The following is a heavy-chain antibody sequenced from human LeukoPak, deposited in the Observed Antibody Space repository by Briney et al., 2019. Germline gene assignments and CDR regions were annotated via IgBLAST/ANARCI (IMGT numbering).Heavy chain of an antibody. CDR2: INPDDSEI. J-gene: IGHJ6*02. CDR3: ARPVGGNGMDV. D-gene: IGHD1-26*01. CDR1: GYSFTNYW. V-gene: IGHV5-51*01. Sequence: GESLKISCKGSGYSFTNYWIGWVRQTPGKGLEWMGIINPDDSEIKYSPSLQGQVTISADKSISTAYLQWSSLKASDTAMYYWARPVGGNGMDVWGQGTTVTVSS.